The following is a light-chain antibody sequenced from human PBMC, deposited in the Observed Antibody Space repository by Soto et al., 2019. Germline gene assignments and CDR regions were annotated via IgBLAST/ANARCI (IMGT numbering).Light chain of an antibody. CDR3: SSFAGSPVV. CDR2: EVS. CDR1: SSDVGEENY. J-gene: IGLJ2*01. Sequence: QSALTQPPSASGSPGQSVTITCSGTSSDVGEENYVSWCQQHPGKVPKLILYEVSKRPSGVPDRFSGSRSGNTASLTVSGLQAEDEADYYCSSFAGSPVVFGGGTQLTVL. V-gene: IGLV2-8*01.